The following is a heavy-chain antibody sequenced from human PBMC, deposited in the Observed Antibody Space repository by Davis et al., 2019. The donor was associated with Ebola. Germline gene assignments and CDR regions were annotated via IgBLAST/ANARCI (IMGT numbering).Heavy chain of an antibody. J-gene: IGHJ5*02. Sequence: ASVKVSCKASGYTFTSYGISWVRQAPGQGLEWMGWISAYNGNTNYAQKLQGRVTMTTDTYTSTAYMELSSLRSEDTAVYYCARETGNRVKSAGWFDPWGQGTLVTVSS. V-gene: IGHV1-18*01. D-gene: IGHD1-14*01. CDR1: GYTFTSYG. CDR3: ARETGNRVKSAGWFDP. CDR2: ISAYNGNT.